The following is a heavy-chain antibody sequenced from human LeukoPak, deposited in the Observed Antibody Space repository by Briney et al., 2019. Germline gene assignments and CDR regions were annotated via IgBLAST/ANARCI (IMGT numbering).Heavy chain of an antibody. J-gene: IGHJ4*02. D-gene: IGHD1-1*01. CDR2: INPNSGGT. CDR3: ARGGNWNDSG. CDR1: GYTFTGFY. V-gene: IGHV1-2*06. Sequence: ASAKARCNASGYTFTGFYIHWAPQEPGQWLEWMGRINPNSGGTNYAQKFQGRVTMTRDTSISTAYMELSRLRSDDTAVYYCARGGNWNDSGWGQGTLVTVSS.